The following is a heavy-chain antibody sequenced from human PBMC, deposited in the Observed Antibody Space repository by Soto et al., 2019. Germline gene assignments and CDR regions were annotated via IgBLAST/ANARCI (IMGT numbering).Heavy chain of an antibody. Sequence: GGSLRLSCTVSGFAFNNYGINWVRQAPGKGLGWVSSISKSDYTYYSDSVKGRFAISRDNAKSSVSLQMNTLRVEDTAVYYCAREDSIIIPAVSDFWGQGTLVTVSS. D-gene: IGHD2-2*01. J-gene: IGHJ4*02. V-gene: IGHV3-21*01. CDR3: AREDSIIIPAVSDF. CDR2: ISKSDYT. CDR1: GFAFNNYG.